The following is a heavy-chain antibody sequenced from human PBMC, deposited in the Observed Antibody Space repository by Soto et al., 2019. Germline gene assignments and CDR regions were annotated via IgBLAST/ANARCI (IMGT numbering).Heavy chain of an antibody. V-gene: IGHV4-30-2*01. Sequence: SETLSLTCTVSGGSISSGGYYWTWIRQPPGKGLEWIGYIYHSGSTYYNPSLKSRVTISVDRSKNQFSLKLSSVTAADTAVYYCARATYYYDSSGYSDRVLDYWGQGTLVTVSS. CDR1: GGSISSGGYY. J-gene: IGHJ4*02. D-gene: IGHD3-22*01. CDR3: ARATYYYDSSGYSDRVLDY. CDR2: IYHSGST.